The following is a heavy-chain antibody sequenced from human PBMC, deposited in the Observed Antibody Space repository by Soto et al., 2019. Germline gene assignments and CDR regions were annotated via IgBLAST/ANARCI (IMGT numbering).Heavy chain of an antibody. CDR2: INHSGST. D-gene: IGHD4-17*01. Sequence: SETLSLTCAVYGGSFSGYYWSWIRQPPGKGLEWIGEINHSGSTNYNPSLKSRVTISVDTSKNQFSLKLSSVTAADTAVYYCAGAPTFYGGKSGDAFDIWGQGTMVTVSS. J-gene: IGHJ3*02. CDR1: GGSFSGYY. CDR3: AGAPTFYGGKSGDAFDI. V-gene: IGHV4-34*01.